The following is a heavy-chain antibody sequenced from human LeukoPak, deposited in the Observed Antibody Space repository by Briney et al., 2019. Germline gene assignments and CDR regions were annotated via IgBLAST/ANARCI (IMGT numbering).Heavy chain of an antibody. J-gene: IGHJ3*01. CDR2: ITNSANSI. V-gene: IGHV3-48*02. CDR1: GFTFSTYI. CDR3: AGDLHYVFDL. Sequence: GGSLRLSCEASGFTFSTYIMNWVRQAPGKGLEWVSYITNSANSITYADSVKGRFTISRDNAKNSLFLQMSSLKEEDRAVYYCAGDLHYVFDLWGQGTMVTVFS.